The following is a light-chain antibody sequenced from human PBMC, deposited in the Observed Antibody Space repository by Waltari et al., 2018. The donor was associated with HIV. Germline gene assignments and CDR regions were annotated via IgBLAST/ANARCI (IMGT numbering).Light chain of an antibody. V-gene: IGKV3-20*01. CDR2: GAS. J-gene: IGKJ5*01. CDR1: QSVSSSY. Sequence: EIVLTQSPGTLSLSPGERATLSCRASQSVSSSYLAWYQQKPGQAPRLLIYGASSRATGIPDRFSGSGSGTDFTLTISRQEPEDFAVYYCQQYGGSPPITFGQGTRLEIK. CDR3: QQYGGSPPIT.